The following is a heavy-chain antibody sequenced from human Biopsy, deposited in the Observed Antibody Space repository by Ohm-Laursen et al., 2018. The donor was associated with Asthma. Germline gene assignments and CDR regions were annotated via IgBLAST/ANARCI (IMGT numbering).Heavy chain of an antibody. V-gene: IGHV4-39*01. J-gene: IGHJ6*02. D-gene: IGHD6-13*01. CDR3: VRGSSSWHHGPFHYYYGLDV. Sequence: SDTLSLTCRLSSGSGGYMRSGNYYWGWIRRPPGKGLEWIGSIYYSGTTYYNPSLVSRVTVSADTSKNQFSLKLTSVTAADTAVYYCVRGSSSWHHGPFHYYYGLDVWGQGTTATVSS. CDR2: IYYSGTT. CDR1: GGYMRSGNYY.